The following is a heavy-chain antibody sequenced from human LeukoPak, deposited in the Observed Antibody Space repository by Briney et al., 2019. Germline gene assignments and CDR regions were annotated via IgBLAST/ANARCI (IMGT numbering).Heavy chain of an antibody. Sequence: SQTLSLTCTVSGGSLSSGDYYWSWIRQPPGKGLEWIGYIYYSGSTYCNPSLKSRVTISVDTSKNQFSLKLSSVTAADTAVYYCARLYYYDSSGLDYWGQGTLVTVSS. CDR2: IYYSGST. J-gene: IGHJ4*02. V-gene: IGHV4-30-4*08. CDR1: GGSLSSGDYY. CDR3: ARLYYYDSSGLDY. D-gene: IGHD3-22*01.